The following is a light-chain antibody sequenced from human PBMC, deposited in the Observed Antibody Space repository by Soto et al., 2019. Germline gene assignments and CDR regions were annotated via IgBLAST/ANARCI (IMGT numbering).Light chain of an antibody. J-gene: IGLJ1*01. Sequence: SVLTQPPSASGTPGQRVTISCSGSGSNIGSNTVNWYQQLPGTAPKLLIYSNNQRPSGVPDRFSGSKSGTSASLAISGLQSEDEADYYCAAWDDSLNGLYVFGTGTKVTVL. V-gene: IGLV1-44*01. CDR2: SNN. CDR3: AAWDDSLNGLYV. CDR1: GSNIGSNT.